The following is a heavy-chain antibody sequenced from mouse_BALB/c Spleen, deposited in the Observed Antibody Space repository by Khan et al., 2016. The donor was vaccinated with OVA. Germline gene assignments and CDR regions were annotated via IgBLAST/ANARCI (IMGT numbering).Heavy chain of an antibody. D-gene: IGHD2-13*01. J-gene: IGHJ3*01. CDR2: IDPFNGGT. CDR1: GYSFTDYY. V-gene: IGHV1S135*01. CDR3: TRVGTTGWFAY. Sequence: VQLQQSGPELVKPGASVKISCKASGYSFTDYYIHWVKQSHGQSLEWIGYIDPFNGGTNFNQKFKGTATLTVDKSSSPAYMHLNSLTSEDSAVFYCTRVGTTGWFAYWGQGTLVTVSA.